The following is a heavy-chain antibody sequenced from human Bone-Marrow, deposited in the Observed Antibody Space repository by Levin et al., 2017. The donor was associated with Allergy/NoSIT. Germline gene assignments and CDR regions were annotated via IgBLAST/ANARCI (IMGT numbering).Heavy chain of an antibody. CDR3: AREALAYFDY. V-gene: IGHV4-39*07. CDR1: GDSITDSHHS. CDR2: IYYSGRT. Sequence: PSETLSLTCTVSGDSITDSHHSWAWIRQPPGKGLEWIGSIYYSGRTYCNPSLKSPVTISLDTSKNQFSLKLTSVTAADTSVYYCAREALAYFDYWGPGTLVTVSS. J-gene: IGHJ4*02.